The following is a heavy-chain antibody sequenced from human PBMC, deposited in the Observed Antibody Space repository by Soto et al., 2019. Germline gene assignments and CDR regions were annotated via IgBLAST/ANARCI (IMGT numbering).Heavy chain of an antibody. CDR1: GYSFTSYW. J-gene: IGHJ6*02. D-gene: IGHD2-2*01. Sequence: GESLKISCKGSGYSFTSYWISWVRQMPGKGLEWMGRIDPSDSYTNYNPSFQGHVTISADKSISTAYLQWSSLKASDTAMYYCASSPRGYCSSTSCRELGNYYGMDVWGQGTTVTVS. V-gene: IGHV5-10-1*01. CDR3: ASSPRGYCSSTSCRELGNYYGMDV. CDR2: IDPSDSYT.